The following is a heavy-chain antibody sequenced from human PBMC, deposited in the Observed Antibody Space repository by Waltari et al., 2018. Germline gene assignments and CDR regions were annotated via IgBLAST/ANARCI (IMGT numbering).Heavy chain of an antibody. CDR1: GFTFSSYS. CDR3: ARDTAMVPDAFDI. CDR2: ISSRSSYI. Sequence: EVQLVESGGGLVKPGGSLRLSCAASGFTFSSYSMNWVRQAPGKGLEWVSSISSRSSYIYYADSVKGRFTISRDNAKNSLYLQMNSLRAEDTAVYYCARDTAMVPDAFDIWGQGTMVTVSS. V-gene: IGHV3-21*01. D-gene: IGHD5-18*01. J-gene: IGHJ3*02.